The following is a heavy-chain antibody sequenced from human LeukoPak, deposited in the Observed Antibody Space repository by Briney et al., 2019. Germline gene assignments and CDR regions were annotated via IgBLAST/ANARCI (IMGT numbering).Heavy chain of an antibody. CDR3: ARSGERVLRYFDWLPQGEWNWFDP. D-gene: IGHD3-9*01. J-gene: IGHJ5*02. V-gene: IGHV3-30-3*01. CDR1: GFTISSYA. CDR2: ISYDGSNK. Sequence: GRSLRLSCAASGFTISSYAMHWVRQAPGKGLEWVAVISYDGSNKYYADSVKGRFTISRDNSKNTLYLQMNSLRAEDTAVYYWARSGERVLRYFDWLPQGEWNWFDPWGQGTLVTVSS.